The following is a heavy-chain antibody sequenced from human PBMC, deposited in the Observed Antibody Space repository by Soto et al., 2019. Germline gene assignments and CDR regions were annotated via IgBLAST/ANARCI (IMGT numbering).Heavy chain of an antibody. Sequence: GASVKVSCKVSGYTFTNYGISWVRQAPGQGLEWVGWISAYTGSTNYAQKFQKRVTMTTDTSTRTAYMDLRRLRSDDTAVYYCARAAVGGTTFFSRWGRGTLVTVAS. V-gene: IGHV1-18*04. D-gene: IGHD1-26*01. CDR1: GYTFTNYG. J-gene: IGHJ1*01. CDR3: ARAAVGGTTFFSR. CDR2: ISAYTGST.